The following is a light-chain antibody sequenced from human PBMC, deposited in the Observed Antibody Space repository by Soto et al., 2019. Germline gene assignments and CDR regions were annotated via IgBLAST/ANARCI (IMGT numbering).Light chain of an antibody. J-gene: IGKJ1*01. Sequence: IKLTHSPSTLSASVGDRVTITCRASQSVSTRLAWYQQRPGKPPKLLIYDASSLQSGIPSKFSGGGSGTEFTLTISSLQPDDFATYYCQQYYNYWSFGQGTKVDIK. CDR3: QQYYNYWS. CDR1: QSVSTR. CDR2: DAS. V-gene: IGKV1-5*01.